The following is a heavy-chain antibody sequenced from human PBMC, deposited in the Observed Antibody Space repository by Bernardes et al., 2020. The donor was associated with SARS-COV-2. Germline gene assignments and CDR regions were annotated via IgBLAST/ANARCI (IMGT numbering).Heavy chain of an antibody. Sequence: ASLKVSCKVSGYTLTELSMHWVRQAPGKGLEWMGGFDPEDGETIYAQKFQGRVTMTEDTSTDTAYMELSSLRSEDTAVYYCATGVAVAGRPYNYYYYYGMDVWGQGTTVTVSS. CDR1: GYTLTELS. J-gene: IGHJ6*02. D-gene: IGHD6-19*01. CDR3: ATGVAVAGRPYNYYYYYGMDV. CDR2: FDPEDGET. V-gene: IGHV1-24*01.